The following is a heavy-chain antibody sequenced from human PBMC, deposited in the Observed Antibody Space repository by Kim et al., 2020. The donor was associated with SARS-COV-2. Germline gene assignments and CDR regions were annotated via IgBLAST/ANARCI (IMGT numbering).Heavy chain of an antibody. CDR2: INSDGSST. CDR1: GFTFSSYW. J-gene: IGHJ6*02. D-gene: IGHD3-10*01. CDR3: VRLRNSMVRGVYYYYGMDV. Sequence: GGSLRLSCAASGFTFSSYWMHWVRQAPGKGLVWVSRINSDGSSTSYADSVKGRFTISRDNAKNTLYLQMNSLRAEDTAVYYCVRLRNSMVRGVYYYYGMDVWGQGTTVTVSS. V-gene: IGHV3-74*01.